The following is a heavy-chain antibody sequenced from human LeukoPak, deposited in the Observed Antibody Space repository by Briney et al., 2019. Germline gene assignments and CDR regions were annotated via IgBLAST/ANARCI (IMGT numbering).Heavy chain of an antibody. V-gene: IGHV1-18*04. D-gene: IGHD3-10*01. CDR3: ARETYYYGSGNLRYYYYGMDV. Sequence: ASVKVSCKASGYTFTSYGISWVRQAPGQGLEWMGWISAYNGNTNYAQKLQDRVTMTTDTSTSTAYMELRSLRSDDTAVYYCARETYYYGSGNLRYYYYGMDVWGKGTTVTVSS. CDR1: GYTFTSYG. J-gene: IGHJ6*04. CDR2: ISAYNGNT.